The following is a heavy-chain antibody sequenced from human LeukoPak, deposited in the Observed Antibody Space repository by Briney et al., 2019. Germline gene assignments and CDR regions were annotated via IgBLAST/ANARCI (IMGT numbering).Heavy chain of an antibody. J-gene: IGHJ4*02. D-gene: IGHD5-24*01. CDR2: IREKPHSYST. Sequence: MDWVRQAPGEGLEWVARIREKPHSYSTEYAASVKGRFTISRDDSKNSLYLQMSSLKTEDTAVYYCARGFRYGSNWGFDYWGQGTLVTVSS. CDR3: ARGFRYGSNWGFDY. V-gene: IGHV3-72*01.